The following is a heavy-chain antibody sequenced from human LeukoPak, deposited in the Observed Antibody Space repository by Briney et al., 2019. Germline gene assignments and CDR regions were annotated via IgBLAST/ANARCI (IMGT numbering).Heavy chain of an antibody. CDR3: AKDRKGQQLVPDAFDI. V-gene: IGHV3-23*01. J-gene: IGHJ3*02. CDR1: GFTFSSYA. CDR2: ISGSGGST. Sequence: PGGSLRLSGAASGFTFSSYAMSWVRQAPGKGLEWVSAISGSGGSTYYADSVKGRFTISRDNSKNTLYLQMNSLRAEDTAVYYCAKDRKGQQLVPDAFDIWGQGTMVTVSS. D-gene: IGHD6-13*01.